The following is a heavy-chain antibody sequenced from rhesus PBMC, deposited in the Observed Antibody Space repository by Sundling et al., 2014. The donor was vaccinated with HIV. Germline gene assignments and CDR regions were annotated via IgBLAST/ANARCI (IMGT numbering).Heavy chain of an antibody. V-gene: IGHV4-127*01. CDR3: AREGYWGDYIRLYGLDS. J-gene: IGHJ6*01. CDR1: GYSISSGYY. CDR2: IYGSGGSN. Sequence: QVQLQESGPGLVKPSETLSLTCGVSGYSISSGYYWNWIRQPPGKGLEWIGSIYGSGGSNYLNPSLKSRVTLSVDTSQNQFSLKLSSVTAADTAVYYCAREGYWGDYIRLYGLDSWGQGVVVTVSS. D-gene: IGHD3-34*01.